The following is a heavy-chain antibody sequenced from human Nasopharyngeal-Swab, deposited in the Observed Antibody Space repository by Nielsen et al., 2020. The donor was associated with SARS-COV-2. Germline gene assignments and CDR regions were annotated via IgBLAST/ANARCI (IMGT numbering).Heavy chain of an antibody. CDR3: ARDSGSGSYRGAFDI. CDR2: IYYSGST. V-gene: IGHV4-39*02. D-gene: IGHD3-10*01. J-gene: IGHJ3*02. Sequence: SETLSLTCTVSGGSISSSSYYWGWIRQPPGKGLEWIGSIYYSGSTYYNPSLKSRVTISVDTSKNQFSLKLSSLTAADTAVYYCARDSGSGSYRGAFDIWGQGTMVTVSS. CDR1: GGSISSSSYY.